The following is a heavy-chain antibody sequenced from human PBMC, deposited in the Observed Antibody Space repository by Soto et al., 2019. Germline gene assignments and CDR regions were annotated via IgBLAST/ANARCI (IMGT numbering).Heavy chain of an antibody. CDR3: AKLWFGGSPPGAPPFDY. Sequence: GGSLRLSCAASGFTFSSYGMHWVRQAPGKGLEWVAVISYDGSNKYYADSVKGRFTISRDNSKNTLYLQMNSLRAEDTAVYYCAKLWFGGSPPGAPPFDYWGQGTLVTVSS. V-gene: IGHV3-30*18. D-gene: IGHD3-10*01. CDR2: ISYDGSNK. J-gene: IGHJ4*02. CDR1: GFTFSSYG.